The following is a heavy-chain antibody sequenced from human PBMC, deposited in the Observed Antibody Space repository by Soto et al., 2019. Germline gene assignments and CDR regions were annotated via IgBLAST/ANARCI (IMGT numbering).Heavy chain of an antibody. J-gene: IGHJ4*02. D-gene: IGHD6-25*01. V-gene: IGHV3-30*04. CDR3: AKDRGYINSPFDL. CDR2: ISYDGKNQ. CDR1: GITFSNSA. Sequence: PGGSLRLSCAVSGITFSNSAMHWVRQAPGKGLDWVAFISYDGKNQYYADSVKGRFTISRDNSRDTVSLEMNGLRPEDTAIYYCAKDRGYINSPFDLWGQGTLVTVSS.